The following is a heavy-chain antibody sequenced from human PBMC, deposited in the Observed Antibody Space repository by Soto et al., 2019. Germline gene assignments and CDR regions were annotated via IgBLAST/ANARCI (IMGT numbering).Heavy chain of an antibody. CDR1: GFTFSSSD. CDR2: ISIDKYRQ. D-gene: IGHD1-26*01. J-gene: IGHJ3*01. Sequence: QVQLMESGGGVVQPGRSLRLSCAASGFTFSSSDIHWVRQAPGKGPEWVAHISIDKYRQYYADPVKGRFTGPRDNSKNTVCLQMTCLGPGGTAVYYCVRGPTRGAFELWGHGTMVTVSS. CDR3: VRGPTRGAFEL. V-gene: IGHV3-30*03.